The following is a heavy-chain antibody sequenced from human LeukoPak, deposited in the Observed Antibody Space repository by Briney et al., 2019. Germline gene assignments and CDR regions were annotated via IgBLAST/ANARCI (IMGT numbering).Heavy chain of an antibody. D-gene: IGHD1-14*01. Sequence: SETLSLTCTVSGASIRSSYWSWIRQPPGKGLEWIGYISYTGSTNYNPSLKSRVSLSVDTSKNQFSLELSSVTAADTAVYYCGRVGSTTRLFDPWGQGTLVTVSS. CDR1: GASIRSSY. CDR3: GRVGSTTRLFDP. CDR2: ISYTGST. V-gene: IGHV4-59*01. J-gene: IGHJ5*02.